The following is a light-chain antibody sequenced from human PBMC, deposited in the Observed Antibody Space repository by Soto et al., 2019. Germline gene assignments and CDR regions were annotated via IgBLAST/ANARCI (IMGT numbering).Light chain of an antibody. Sequence: QSVLTQPASVSGSRGQSMTISGTGTSSDVGNYKYVSWYQQHPGKAPKLMIYEVSNRPSGVSNRFSGSKSGNTASLTISGLQAEDETDYYCFSYTSSGTYVFGTGTKVTVL. J-gene: IGLJ1*01. CDR1: SSDVGNYKY. CDR2: EVS. V-gene: IGLV2-14*01. CDR3: FSYTSSGTYV.